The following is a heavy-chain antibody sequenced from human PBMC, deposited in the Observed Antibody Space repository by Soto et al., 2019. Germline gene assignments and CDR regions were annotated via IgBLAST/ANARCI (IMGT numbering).Heavy chain of an antibody. J-gene: IGHJ4*02. CDR2: IGTAGDT. V-gene: IGHV3-13*01. Sequence: HPGGSLRLSCAASGFTFSSYDMHWVRQATGKGLEWVSAIGTAGDTYYPGSVKGRFTISRENAKNSLYLQMNSLRAEDTAVYYCARAPWEGYFDYWGQGTLVTVSS. CDR3: ARAPWEGYFDY. D-gene: IGHD1-26*01. CDR1: GFTFSSYD.